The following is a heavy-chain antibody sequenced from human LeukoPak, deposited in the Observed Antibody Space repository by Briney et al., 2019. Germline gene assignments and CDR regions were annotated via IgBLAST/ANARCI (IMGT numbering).Heavy chain of an antibody. Sequence: GGSLRLSCAASGFTFSTYAIHWVRQAPGKGLEWVAFISDDGSIKYYADSAKGRFTISRDNSKNTLYLQMNSLRAEDTAVYYCARRLLAGITSPFDYWGQGTLVTVSS. V-gene: IGHV3-30*01. CDR2: ISDDGSIK. CDR3: ARRLLAGITSPFDY. CDR1: GFTFSTYA. J-gene: IGHJ4*02. D-gene: IGHD5-18*01.